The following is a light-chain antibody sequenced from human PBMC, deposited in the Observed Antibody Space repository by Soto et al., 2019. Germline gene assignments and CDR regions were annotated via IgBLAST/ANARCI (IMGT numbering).Light chain of an antibody. J-gene: IGLJ2*01. Sequence: QSVLTQPPSVSAAPGQKVTISCSGSSSNIGNNYVSWYQQLPGTAPKLLIYENNKRPSVIPDRFSGSKSGTSATLGITGLQTGDEADYYCGTWHNSLSVNVVFGGGTKVTVL. CDR2: ENN. CDR1: SSNIGNNY. V-gene: IGLV1-51*02. CDR3: GTWHNSLSVNVV.